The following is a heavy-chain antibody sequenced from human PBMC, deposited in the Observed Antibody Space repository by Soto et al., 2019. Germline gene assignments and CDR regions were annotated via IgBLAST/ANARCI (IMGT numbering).Heavy chain of an antibody. V-gene: IGHV1-69*13. CDR2: IIPIFGTA. CDR1: GGTFSSYA. J-gene: IGHJ6*02. D-gene: IGHD3-10*01. CDR3: AILSTMVRGEDV. Sequence: ASVKVSCKASGGTFSSYAISWVRQAPGQGLEWMGGIIPIFGTANYAQKFQGRVTITADESTSTAYMELSSLRSEDTAVYYCAILSTMVRGEDVWGQGTTVTVSS.